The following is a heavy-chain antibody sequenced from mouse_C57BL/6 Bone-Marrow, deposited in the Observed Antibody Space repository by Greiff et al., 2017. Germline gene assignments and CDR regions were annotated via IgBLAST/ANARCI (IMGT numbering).Heavy chain of an antibody. CDR2: LDPSDSYT. CDR1: GYTFTSYW. D-gene: IGHD2-4*01. V-gene: IGHV1-69*01. J-gene: IGHJ1*03. Sequence: QVQLQQPGAELVMPGASVKLSCKASGYTFTSYWMHWVKQRPGQGLAWIGELDPSDSYTNYNQKFKGKSTLTVDKSSSTAYMQLSSLTSEDSAVYYCASSYYDYDEYFDVWGTGTTVTVSS. CDR3: ASSYYDYDEYFDV.